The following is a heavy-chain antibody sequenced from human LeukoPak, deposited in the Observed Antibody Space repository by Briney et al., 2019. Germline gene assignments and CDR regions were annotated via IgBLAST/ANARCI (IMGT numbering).Heavy chain of an antibody. J-gene: IGHJ4*02. CDR3: ARSDFYGHSFDY. Sequence: AEALKISCEGSGYSFTTHWIGWVRQMSGKGLEWMGIIYPGDSDTRYRTSFQGQVTIPVDKSVSTAYLQWSSLKASDTVMYYCARSDFYGHSFDYWGQGTLVTVSS. CDR2: IYPGDSDT. CDR1: GYSFTTHW. V-gene: IGHV5-51*01. D-gene: IGHD2/OR15-2a*01.